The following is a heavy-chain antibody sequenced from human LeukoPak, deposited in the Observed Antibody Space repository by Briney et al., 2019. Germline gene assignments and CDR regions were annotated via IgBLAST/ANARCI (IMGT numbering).Heavy chain of an antibody. J-gene: IGHJ4*02. CDR3: ARVGRGDTYGYVDY. V-gene: IGHV3-66*01. CDR2: LYSGGNT. D-gene: IGHD5-18*01. Sequence: GVSLRLSCAASGFTVSSNYMSWLRQTPGKGLAWVSVLYSGGNTYYADSVKGRFTISRDNSKNMLFLQMNSLRAEDTAVYYCARVGRGDTYGYVDYWGQGTLVTVSS. CDR1: GFTVSSNY.